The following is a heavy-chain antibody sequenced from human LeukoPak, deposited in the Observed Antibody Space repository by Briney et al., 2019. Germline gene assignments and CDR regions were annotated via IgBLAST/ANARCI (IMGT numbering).Heavy chain of an antibody. D-gene: IGHD3-10*01. V-gene: IGHV3-7*03. CDR2: IKQDGSEK. J-gene: IGHJ4*02. CDR3: AREPHVVRGGVTSLWYFDY. CDR1: GFTFSSYW. Sequence: GGSLRLSCAASGFTFSSYWMSWVRQAPGKGLEWVANIKQDGSEKYYVDSVKGRFTISRDSAKNSLYLQMNSLRAEDTAVYFCAREPHVVRGGVTSLWYFDYWGQGTLVTVSS.